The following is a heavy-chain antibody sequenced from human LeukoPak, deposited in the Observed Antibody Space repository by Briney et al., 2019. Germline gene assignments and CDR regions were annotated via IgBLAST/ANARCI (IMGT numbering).Heavy chain of an antibody. J-gene: IGHJ4*02. CDR3: ARASVGGITIFGVVIIPDY. CDR2: IKQDGSEK. D-gene: IGHD3-3*01. V-gene: IGHV3-7*04. CDR1: GFTFSSYW. Sequence: GGSLRLSCAASGFTFSSYWMSWVRQAPGKGLEWVAHIKQDGSEKYYVDSVKGRFTISRDNAKNSLYLQMNGLRAEDTAVYYCARASVGGITIFGVVIIPDYWGQGTLVTVSS.